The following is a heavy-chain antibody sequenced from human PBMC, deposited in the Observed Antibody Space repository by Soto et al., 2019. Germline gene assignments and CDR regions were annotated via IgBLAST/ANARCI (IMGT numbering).Heavy chain of an antibody. J-gene: IGHJ4*02. Sequence: GGSLXLSCAASGFTFSSYAMSWVRQAPGKGLEWVSAISGSGGSTYYADSVKGRFTISRDNSKNTLYLQMNSLRAEDTAVYYXAKDPEDIFGYXWGQGTLVTVSS. CDR1: GFTFSSYA. D-gene: IGHD3-3*02. CDR2: ISGSGGST. CDR3: AKDPEDIFGYX. V-gene: IGHV3-23*01.